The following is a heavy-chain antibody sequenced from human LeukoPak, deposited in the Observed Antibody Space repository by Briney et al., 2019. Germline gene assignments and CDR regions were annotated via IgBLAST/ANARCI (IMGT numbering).Heavy chain of an antibody. Sequence: GGSLRLSCAASGFTFGSYGMHWVRQAPGKGLEWVAVISYDGSNKYYADSVKGRFTISRDNSKNTLYLQMNSLRAEDTAVYYCAKGTFIVIAADWGQGTLVTVSS. CDR3: AKGTFIVIAAD. J-gene: IGHJ4*02. D-gene: IGHD6-13*01. V-gene: IGHV3-30*18. CDR1: GFTFGSYG. CDR2: ISYDGSNK.